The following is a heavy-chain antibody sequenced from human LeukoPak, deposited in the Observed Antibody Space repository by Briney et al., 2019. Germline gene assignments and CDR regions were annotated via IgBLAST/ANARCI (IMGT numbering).Heavy chain of an antibody. V-gene: IGHV1-18*01. CDR2: ISAYRGHT. J-gene: IGHJ6*02. CDR3: ARGGYSGYDYYYYGMDV. CDR1: GYSFTSYG. D-gene: IGHD5-12*01. Sequence: GASVKVSCKASGYSFTSYGISWVRQAPGQGLEWVGWISAYRGHTDYAQKFQGRVTMTTDTPTSTAYMEVRSLRSDDTAVYYCARGGYSGYDYYYYGMDVWGQGTTVTVSS.